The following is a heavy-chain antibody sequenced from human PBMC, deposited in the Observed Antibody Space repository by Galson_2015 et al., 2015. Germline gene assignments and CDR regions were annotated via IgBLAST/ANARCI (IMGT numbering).Heavy chain of an antibody. CDR2: ISGSGGST. CDR3: ARDLGNYAPRSFDY. CDR1: GFTFSSYA. Sequence: SLRLSCAASGFTFSSYAMSWVRQAPGKGLEWVSAISGSGGSTYYADSVKGRSTISRDNSKNTLYLQMNSLRSEDTAVYYCARDLGNYAPRSFDYWGQGTLVTVSS. D-gene: IGHD4-11*01. J-gene: IGHJ4*02. V-gene: IGHV3-23*01.